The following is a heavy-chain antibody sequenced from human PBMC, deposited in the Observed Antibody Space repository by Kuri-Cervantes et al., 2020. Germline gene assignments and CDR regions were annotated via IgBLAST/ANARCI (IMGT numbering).Heavy chain of an antibody. D-gene: IGHD6-25*01. CDR1: GASISSNY. Sequence: SETLSLTCTVSGASISSNYWSWIRQPPGKGLEWIGRIYTSGSTNYNPPLKSRITISVDKSKNQFSLKLSAVTAADTAVYYCARNIAAASANWFDPWGQGTLVTVSS. CDR3: ARNIAAASANWFDP. V-gene: IGHV4-4*07. J-gene: IGHJ5*02. CDR2: IYTSGST.